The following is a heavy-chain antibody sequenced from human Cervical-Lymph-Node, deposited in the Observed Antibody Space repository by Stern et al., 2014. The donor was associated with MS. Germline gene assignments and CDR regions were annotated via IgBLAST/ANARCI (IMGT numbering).Heavy chain of an antibody. CDR3: ARHQSGYLDY. D-gene: IGHD3-22*01. CDR2: IYYSGPT. CDR1: GGSISSGSYY. Sequence: QLQLQESGPGLVKPSETLSLTCIVSGGSISSGSYYWVWIRQPPGKGLEWIGSIYYSGPTYYNPSLKSRVTISVATSKHQFFLNLSSVTAADTAFYYCARHQSGYLDYWGQGTLVTVSS. J-gene: IGHJ4*02. V-gene: IGHV4-39*01.